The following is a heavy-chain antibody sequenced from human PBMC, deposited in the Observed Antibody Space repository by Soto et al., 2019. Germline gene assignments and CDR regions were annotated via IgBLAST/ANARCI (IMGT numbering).Heavy chain of an antibody. V-gene: IGHV3-7*03. CDR2: IKSDGSEQ. CDR1: GFSFNAYY. D-gene: IGHD3-10*01. CDR3: SRENWFQDY. J-gene: IGHJ4*02. Sequence: EVQLVESGGGLVQPGGSLRLSREASGFSFNAYYMTWVRQAPGRGLEWVASIKSDGSEQYYVDSVKGRFTISRDNAKNSLYLQMNSLRAGDTALYYCSRENWFQDYWGQGTLVIVSS.